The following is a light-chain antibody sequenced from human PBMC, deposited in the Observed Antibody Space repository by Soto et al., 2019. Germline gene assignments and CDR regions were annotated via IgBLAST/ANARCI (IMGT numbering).Light chain of an antibody. Sequence: QSVLTQPPSASGTPGQGVAISCSGSNSNIGSNAVNWYQQLPGTAPKRLISCNNQRPSGVPDRFSGSKSGTSAFLAISGLQSEDEADYYCAAWDDSLKGVVFGGGTKLTVL. J-gene: IGLJ2*01. CDR1: NSNIGSNA. CDR3: AAWDDSLKGVV. CDR2: CNN. V-gene: IGLV1-44*01.